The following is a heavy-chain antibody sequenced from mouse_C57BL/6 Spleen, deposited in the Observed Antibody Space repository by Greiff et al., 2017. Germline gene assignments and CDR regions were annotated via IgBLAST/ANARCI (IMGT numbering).Heavy chain of an antibody. J-gene: IGHJ2*01. CDR1: GYTFTSYW. CDR2: IDPSDSET. CDR3: ARHGSSYDYFDY. Sequence: QVQLKQPGAELVRPGSSVKLSCKASGYTFTSYWMHWVKQRPIQGLEWIGNIDPSDSETHYNQKFKDKATLTVDKSSSTAYMQLSSLTSEDSAVYYCARHGSSYDYFDYWGQGTTLTVSS. D-gene: IGHD1-1*01. V-gene: IGHV1-52*01.